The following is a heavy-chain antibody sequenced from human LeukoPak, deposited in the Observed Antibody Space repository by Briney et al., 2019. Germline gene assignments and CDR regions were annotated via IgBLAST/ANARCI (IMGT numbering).Heavy chain of an antibody. J-gene: IGHJ4*02. D-gene: IGHD3-22*01. CDR1: GFTFSSYS. V-gene: IGHV3-48*01. CDR3: AREDGGYFDY. Sequence: PGGSLRLSCAASGFTFSSYSMSWVRQAPEKLLEWVSYISSSSSTIYYADSVKGRFTISRDNAKNSMYLQMNSLRAEDTAVYYCAREDGGYFDYWGQGSLVTVSS. CDR2: ISSSSSTI.